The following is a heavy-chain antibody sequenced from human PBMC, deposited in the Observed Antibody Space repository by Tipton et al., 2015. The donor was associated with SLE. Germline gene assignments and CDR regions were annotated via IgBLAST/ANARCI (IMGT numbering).Heavy chain of an antibody. CDR1: NGSISRSSYY. CDR2: IYYSGSTT. Sequence: TLSLTCSVSNGSISRSSYYWGWIRQPPGKGLEWIASIYYSGSTTYYNPSLKSRVTISVDTSNNQFSLLLTSVSAPDTAVYYCAGRRTGYRDAFDIWGQGTMATVSS. D-gene: IGHD5-12*01. CDR3: AGRRTGYRDAFDI. V-gene: IGHV4-39*01. J-gene: IGHJ3*02.